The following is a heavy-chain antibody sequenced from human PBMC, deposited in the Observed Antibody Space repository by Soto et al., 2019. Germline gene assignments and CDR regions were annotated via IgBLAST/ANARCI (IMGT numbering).Heavy chain of an antibody. Sequence: PGGSLRLSCAASGFTFSSYNLNWVRQAPGQGLEWVSTITGSGVSTYYADSVKGRFTISRDNSKDRLYLQMNRPRADDTAVYYSAKQADLIRYNYGSCFAFWGPETLLTVSS. CDR1: GFTFSSYN. V-gene: IGHV3-23*01. D-gene: IGHD1-1*01. J-gene: IGHJ4*01. CDR2: ITGSGVST. CDR3: AKQADLIRYNYGSCFAF.